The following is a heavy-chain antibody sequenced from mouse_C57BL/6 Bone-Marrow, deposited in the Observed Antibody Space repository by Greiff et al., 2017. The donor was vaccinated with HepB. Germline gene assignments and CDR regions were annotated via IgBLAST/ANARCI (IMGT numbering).Heavy chain of an antibody. V-gene: IGHV5-6*01. D-gene: IGHD1-1*01. Sequence: EVKLVESGGDLVKPGGSLKLSCAASGFTFSSYGMSWVRQTPDKRLEWVATISSGGSYTYYPDSVKGRFTISRDNAKNTLYLQMSSLKSEDTAMYYCARIFYYYGSSYLDYWGQGTTLTVSS. J-gene: IGHJ2*01. CDR2: ISSGGSYT. CDR3: ARIFYYYGSSYLDY. CDR1: GFTFSSYG.